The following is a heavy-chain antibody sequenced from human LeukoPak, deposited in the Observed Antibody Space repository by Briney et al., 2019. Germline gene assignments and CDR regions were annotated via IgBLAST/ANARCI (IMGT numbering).Heavy chain of an antibody. D-gene: IGHD6-19*01. CDR3: ARDRVTVAALNDY. CDR2: IKQDGSEK. CDR1: GFTFSSYW. V-gene: IGHV3-7*01. J-gene: IGHJ4*02. Sequence: GGSLRLSCAASGFTFSSYWMSWVRQAPGKGLEWVANIKQDGSEKYYVDSVKGRFTISRDNAKSSLYLQMNSLRAEDTAVYYCARDRVTVAALNDYWGQGTLVTVSS.